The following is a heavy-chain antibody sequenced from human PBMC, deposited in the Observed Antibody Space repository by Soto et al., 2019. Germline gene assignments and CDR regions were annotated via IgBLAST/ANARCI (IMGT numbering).Heavy chain of an antibody. D-gene: IGHD5-18*01. CDR2: IYYRGST. CDR1: GGSISSGGYY. V-gene: IGHV4-31*03. CDR3: ARVNRRYSDDYYYYMDV. Sequence: QVQLQESGPGLVKPSQTLSLTCTVSGGSISSGGYYWSWIRQPPGKGLECLGYIYYRGSTYYNPAIKRRVTISVDTSKTQCSRKRSSVTAADTAVYYWARVNRRYSDDYYYYMDVWGKGTTVTVSS. J-gene: IGHJ6*03.